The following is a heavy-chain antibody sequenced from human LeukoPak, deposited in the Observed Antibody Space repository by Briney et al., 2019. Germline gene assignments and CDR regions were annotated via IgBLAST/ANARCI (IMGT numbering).Heavy chain of an antibody. CDR1: GFTFSSYA. Sequence: PGGSLRLSCAASGFTFSSYAMHWVRQAPGKGLEWVAVISYDGSNKYYADSVKGRFTISRDNSKNTLYLQMNSLRAEDMAVYYCARSSRAVAGQFDYWGQGTLVTVSS. D-gene: IGHD6-19*01. CDR3: ARSSRAVAGQFDY. J-gene: IGHJ4*02. V-gene: IGHV3-30*04. CDR2: ISYDGSNK.